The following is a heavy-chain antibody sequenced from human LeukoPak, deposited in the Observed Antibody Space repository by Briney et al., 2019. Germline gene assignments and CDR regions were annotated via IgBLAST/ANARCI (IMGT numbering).Heavy chain of an antibody. J-gene: IGHJ2*01. CDR2: ISGSGST. V-gene: IGHV3-23*01. CDR1: GFILTNYA. D-gene: IGHD4-11*01. CDR3: ARLQGSFWYFDL. Sequence: PGGSLRLSCAASGFILTNYAITWVRQAPGKGLEWVSTISGSGSTYYPDSVKGRFTISRDNAKNTLYLQMNSLRAEDTAVYYCARLQGSFWYFDLWGLGTLVTVSS.